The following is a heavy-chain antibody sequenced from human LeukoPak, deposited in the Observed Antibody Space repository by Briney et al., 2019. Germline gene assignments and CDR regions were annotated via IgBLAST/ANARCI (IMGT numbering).Heavy chain of an antibody. D-gene: IGHD6-13*01. CDR3: ARSDGIAAAGPFDY. Sequence: GGSLILSCAVSGFTVSSNYMSWVRQAPGKGLEWVSVIYGGGSTYYADSVKGRFTFSRDNSKNTLYLQMNSLRAEDTAVYYCARSDGIAAAGPFDYWGQGTLVTVS. CDR2: IYGGGST. V-gene: IGHV3-53*01. CDR1: GFTVSSNY. J-gene: IGHJ4*02.